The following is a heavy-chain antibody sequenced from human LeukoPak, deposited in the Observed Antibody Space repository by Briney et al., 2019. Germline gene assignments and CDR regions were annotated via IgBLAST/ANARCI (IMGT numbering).Heavy chain of an antibody. Sequence: HPGGSLRLSCAASGFTFSSYWMHWVRQAPGKGLVWVSRINSDGSSTSYADSVKGRFTISRDNAKNTLYLQMNSLRAEDTAVYYCARAGLAAAGTDPFDYWGQGTLVTVSS. CDR3: ARAGLAAAGTDPFDY. V-gene: IGHV3-74*01. CDR2: INSDGSST. D-gene: IGHD6-13*01. CDR1: GFTFSSYW. J-gene: IGHJ4*02.